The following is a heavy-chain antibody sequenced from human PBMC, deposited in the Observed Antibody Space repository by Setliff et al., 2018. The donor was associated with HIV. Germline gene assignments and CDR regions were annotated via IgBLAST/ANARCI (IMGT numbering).Heavy chain of an antibody. D-gene: IGHD1-1*01. Sequence: SETLSLTCAVYGGSFSGSYWGWIRQPPGKGLEWIGSIYHSGSTNYNPSLKSRVTISVDKSKNQFSLKLSSVTAADTAVYYCARGGLRLRKSTAPGYFDYWGQGTLVTVSS. J-gene: IGHJ4*02. CDR1: GGSFSGSY. V-gene: IGHV4-34*01. CDR3: ARGGLRLRKSTAPGYFDY. CDR2: IYHSGST.